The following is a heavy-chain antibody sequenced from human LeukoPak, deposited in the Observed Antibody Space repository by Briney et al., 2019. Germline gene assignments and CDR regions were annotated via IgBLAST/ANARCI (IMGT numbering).Heavy chain of an antibody. D-gene: IGHD3-10*01. J-gene: IGHJ5*02. CDR2: IYSGGTT. CDR3: ARAGNYYGRHTNWFDP. Sequence: GGSLRLSCAASGFTVSNHYMSWVRQAPGKGLEWVSVIYSGGTTYYADSVKGRFTISRDNAKNSLYLQMNSLRAEDTAVYYCARAGNYYGRHTNWFDPWGQGTLVTVSS. CDR1: GFTVSNHY. V-gene: IGHV3-53*01.